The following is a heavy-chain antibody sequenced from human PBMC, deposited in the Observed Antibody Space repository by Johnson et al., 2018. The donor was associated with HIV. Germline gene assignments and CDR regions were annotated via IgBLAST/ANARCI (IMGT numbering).Heavy chain of an antibody. CDR1: GITVGTNY. J-gene: IGHJ3*01. Sequence: EQLVESGGGLVQPGGSLRLSCAASGITVGTNYMSWVRQAPGKGLEWVSVIFSVGDVYYADSVKGRFTISRYNSKNMVYLQMNSLRPEDTAMYYCARDGRDLVTRGSLDVWGQGTVVTVSS. D-gene: IGHD3-9*01. CDR3: ARDGRDLVTRGSLDV. V-gene: IGHV3-66*01. CDR2: IFSVGDV.